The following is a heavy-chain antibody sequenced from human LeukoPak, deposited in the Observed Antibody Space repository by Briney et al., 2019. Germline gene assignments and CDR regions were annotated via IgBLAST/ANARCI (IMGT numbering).Heavy chain of an antibody. D-gene: IGHD6-19*01. CDR2: INHSGST. CDR1: GGSFSGYY. CDR3: ATGYQWLATGFDY. Sequence: PSETLSLTCAVYGGSFSGYYWSWIRQPPGKGLEWIGEINHSGSTNYNPSLKSRVTISVDTSKNQFSLKLSSVTAADTAVYYCATGYQWLATGFDYWGQGTLDTVSS. V-gene: IGHV4-34*01. J-gene: IGHJ4*02.